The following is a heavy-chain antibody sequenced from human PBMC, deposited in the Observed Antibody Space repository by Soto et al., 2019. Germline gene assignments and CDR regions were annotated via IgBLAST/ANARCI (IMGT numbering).Heavy chain of an antibody. J-gene: IGHJ4*02. D-gene: IGHD1-1*01. CDR1: GCTFSSYA. Sequence: GASVKVSCKASGCTFSSYAISWVRQAPGQGLEWMGGIIPIFGTANYAQKFQGRVTITADQSTSQAYMEVSRVGSEDTGVYHCARSHGTGTDFDYWGQGTLVTVSS. V-gene: IGHV1-69*13. CDR3: ARSHGTGTDFDY. CDR2: IIPIFGTA.